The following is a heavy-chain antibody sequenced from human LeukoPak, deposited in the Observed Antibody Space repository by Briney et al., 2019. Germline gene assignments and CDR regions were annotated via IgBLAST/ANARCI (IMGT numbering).Heavy chain of an antibody. CDR3: ARGPLKGYSSGWYYFDY. CDR2: MNPNSGNT. Sequence: ASVKVSCKASGYTFTSYDINWVRQATGQGLEWMGWMNPNSGNTGYAQKFQGRVTITRNTSISTAYMELSSLRSEDTAVYYCARGPLKGYSSGWYYFDYWGQGTLVTVSS. V-gene: IGHV1-8*03. J-gene: IGHJ4*02. CDR1: GYTFTSYD. D-gene: IGHD6-19*01.